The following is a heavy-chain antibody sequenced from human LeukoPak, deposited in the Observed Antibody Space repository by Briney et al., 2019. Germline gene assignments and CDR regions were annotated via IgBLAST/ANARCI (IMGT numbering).Heavy chain of an antibody. D-gene: IGHD3-3*01. CDR3: ARAPYYDFWSGYRQYYYYMDV. CDR1: GYTFTGYY. Sequence: ASVKVSCKASGYTFTGYYMHWVRQAPGQGLEWMGWINPNSGGTNYAQKFQGRVTMTRDTSISTAYMELSRLRSDDTAVYYCARAPYYDFWSGYRQYYYYMDVWGKGTTVTVSS. J-gene: IGHJ6*03. V-gene: IGHV1-2*02. CDR2: INPNSGGT.